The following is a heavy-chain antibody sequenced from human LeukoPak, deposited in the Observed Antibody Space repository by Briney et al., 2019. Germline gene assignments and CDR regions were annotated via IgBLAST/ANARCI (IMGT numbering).Heavy chain of an antibody. CDR3: ARSRAYDYHFDN. Sequence: SETLSLTCTVSGVSISSYYWSWIRQSPGKGLEGIGYIFHSGSTNYNPSLKSRVTISVDTSKNQFSLKLTSVTAADTAVYYCARSRAYDYHFDNWGQGTLVTVSS. D-gene: IGHD5-12*01. V-gene: IGHV4-59*01. CDR2: IFHSGST. J-gene: IGHJ4*02. CDR1: GVSISSYY.